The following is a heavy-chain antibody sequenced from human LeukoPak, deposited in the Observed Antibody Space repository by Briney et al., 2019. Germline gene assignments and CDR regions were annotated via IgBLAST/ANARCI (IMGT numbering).Heavy chain of an antibody. J-gene: IGHJ3*02. CDR3: AREFGWEFTANGFDI. Sequence: ASVKVSCKASGYTFTSYNISWTRQAPGQGLEWMGWISAYNGNTNYAQKLQGRVTMTTDTSTSTAYMELRSLRSDDTAVYYCAREFGWEFTANGFDIWGQGTMVTVSS. CDR1: GYTFTSYN. CDR2: ISAYNGNT. D-gene: IGHD1-26*01. V-gene: IGHV1-18*01.